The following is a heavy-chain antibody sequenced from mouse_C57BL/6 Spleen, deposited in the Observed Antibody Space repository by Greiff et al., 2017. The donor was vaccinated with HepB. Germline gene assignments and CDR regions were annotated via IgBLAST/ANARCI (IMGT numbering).Heavy chain of an antibody. Sequence: EVKVEESGGGLVKPGGSLKLSCAASGFTFSSYAMSWVRQTPEKRLEWVATISDGGSYTYYPDNVKGRFTISRDNAKNNLYLQMSHLKSEDTAMYYCARDKEDYYGSSPYWYFDVWGTGTTVTVSS. D-gene: IGHD1-1*01. CDR2: ISDGGSYT. V-gene: IGHV5-4*01. CDR3: ARDKEDYYGSSPYWYFDV. CDR1: GFTFSSYA. J-gene: IGHJ1*03.